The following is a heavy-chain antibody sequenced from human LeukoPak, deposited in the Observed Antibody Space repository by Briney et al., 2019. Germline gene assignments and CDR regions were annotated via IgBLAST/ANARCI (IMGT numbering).Heavy chain of an antibody. CDR2: INPNSGGT. J-gene: IGHJ4*02. CDR3: ASGLGGNYPGN. D-gene: IGHD2-21*01. V-gene: IGHV1-2*02. Sequence: RASVKVSCKGSGYTFTAYYMDWVRQAPGQGLEWMGRINPNSGGTNYAQKFQGRVTMTRDTSISTAYMELSGLTSDDTAVYYCASGLGGNYPGNWGQGTQVTVS. CDR1: GYTFTAYY.